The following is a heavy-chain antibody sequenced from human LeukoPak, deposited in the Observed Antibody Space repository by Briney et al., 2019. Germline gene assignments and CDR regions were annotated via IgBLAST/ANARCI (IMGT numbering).Heavy chain of an antibody. CDR3: AKDQKPDSGYDIDY. V-gene: IGHV3-23*01. D-gene: IGHD5-12*01. J-gene: IGHJ4*02. CDR2: IFGSGDST. Sequence: QPGGSLRLSCAASGFTISTYGMNWVRQAPRKGLEWVSVIFGSGDSTYYADSVKGRFTISRDRPKNTLYLEMHSLRADDTAVYYCAKDQKPDSGYDIDYWGQGTLVTVSS. CDR1: GFTISTYG.